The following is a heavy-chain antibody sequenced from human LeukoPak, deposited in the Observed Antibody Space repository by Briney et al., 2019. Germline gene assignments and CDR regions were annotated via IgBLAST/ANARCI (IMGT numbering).Heavy chain of an antibody. V-gene: IGHV3-23*01. Sequence: GGSLRLSCAASGFTFSSYAMSWVRQAPGKGLEWVSAISGSGGSTYYADSVEGRFTISRDNTKNTLYLQMNSLRAEDTAVYYCAKDPTSSGYYLGDYWGQGTLVTVSS. CDR3: AKDPTSSGYYLGDY. CDR1: GFTFSSYA. CDR2: ISGSGGST. J-gene: IGHJ4*02. D-gene: IGHD3-22*01.